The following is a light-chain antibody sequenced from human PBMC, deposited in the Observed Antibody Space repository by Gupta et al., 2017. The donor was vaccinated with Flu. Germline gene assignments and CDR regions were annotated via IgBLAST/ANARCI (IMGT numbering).Light chain of an antibody. Sequence: DIQMTQSPSTLSASVGDRVTITCRASQSISSWLAWYQQKPGETPKLRIYKASSLESGVPSRFSGSGSGTEFTLTISSLQPDDFATYYCQQYNSYEYIFGQWTKLEIK. CDR1: QSISSW. CDR2: KAS. J-gene: IGKJ2*01. V-gene: IGKV1-5*03. CDR3: QQYNSYEYI.